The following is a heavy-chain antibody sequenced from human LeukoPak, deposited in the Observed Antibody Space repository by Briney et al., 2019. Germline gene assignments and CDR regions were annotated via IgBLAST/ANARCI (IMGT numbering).Heavy chain of an antibody. Sequence: GVLRLSCAASGFTFSSYWMSWVRPAPGKGLEWLANIKQDGSEKYYVDYVKGRFTISRDNAKNSLYLQMNSLRGEDTAVYYCARDVNYYGMDVWGKGTTVTVSS. CDR2: IKQDGSEK. V-gene: IGHV3-7*03. CDR1: GFTFSSYW. CDR3: ARDVNYYGMDV. J-gene: IGHJ6*04.